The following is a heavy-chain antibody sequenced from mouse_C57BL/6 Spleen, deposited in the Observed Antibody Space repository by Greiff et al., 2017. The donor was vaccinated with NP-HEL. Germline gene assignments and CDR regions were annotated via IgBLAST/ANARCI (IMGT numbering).Heavy chain of an antibody. J-gene: IGHJ3*01. CDR1: GYAFSSSW. V-gene: IGHV1-82*01. CDR3: ARPTTVVGRFAY. CDR2: IYPGDGDT. D-gene: IGHD1-1*01. Sequence: RVEPGASVKISCKASGYAFSSSWMNWVKQRPGKGLEWIGRIYPGDGDTNYNGKFKGKATLTADKSSSTAYMQLSSLTSEDSAVYFCARPTTVVGRFAYWGQGTLVTVSA.